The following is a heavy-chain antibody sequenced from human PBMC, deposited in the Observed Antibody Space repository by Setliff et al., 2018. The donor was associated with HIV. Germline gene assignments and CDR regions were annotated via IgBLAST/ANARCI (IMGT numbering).Heavy chain of an antibody. CDR2: IYHSGST. CDR3: ARHRDGGTYPLDY. CDR1: GGSISSGDYF. J-gene: IGHJ4*02. Sequence: SETLSLTCTVSGGSISSGDYFLSWIRQAPGKGLEWIGSIYHSGSTCYNPSLKRRVTISVDTSKNRFSLQLTSVTAADTAVYYCARHRDGGTYPLDYWGQGTLVTVSS. D-gene: IGHD1-26*01. V-gene: IGHV4-30-2*03.